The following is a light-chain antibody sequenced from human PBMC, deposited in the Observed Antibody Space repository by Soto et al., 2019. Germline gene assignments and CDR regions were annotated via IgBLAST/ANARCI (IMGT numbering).Light chain of an antibody. V-gene: IGKV1-39*01. CDR3: QQSYTIPLT. CDR2: AAS. Sequence: DIQMTQSPSSLSASVGDRVTITCRASQTISTYLNWYQQKPGKVPELLIYAASSLQSGVPSRFRGSGSGTDFTLTIGSLQPEDFATYYCQQSYTIPLTFGGGTKVEIK. CDR1: QTISTY. J-gene: IGKJ4*01.